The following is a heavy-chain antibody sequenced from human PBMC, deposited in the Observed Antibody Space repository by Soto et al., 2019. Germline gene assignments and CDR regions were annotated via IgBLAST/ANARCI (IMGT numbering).Heavy chain of an antibody. CDR1: GLTFTSSS. J-gene: IGHJ5*02. D-gene: IGHD6-6*01. V-gene: IGHV1-58*01. CDR2: IVVGSGNT. CDR3: AARPPIDSSSTRYNWFDP. Sequence: SVKVSWKASGLTFTSSSVQWLRQARGQRLEWIGWIVVGSGNTNYAQKFQERVTLPRDMSTSTAHMELSSLRSEDTAVYYCAARPPIDSSSTRYNWFDPWGQGTLVTVSS.